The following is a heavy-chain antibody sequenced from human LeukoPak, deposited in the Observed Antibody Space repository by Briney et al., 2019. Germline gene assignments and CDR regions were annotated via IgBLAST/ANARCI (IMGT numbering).Heavy chain of an antibody. V-gene: IGHV3-30*03. CDR1: GFTFSTYG. J-gene: IGHJ6*02. Sequence: PGGSLRLSCVASGFTFSTYGMHWVRQAPGKGLEWVAVMPHDGGIEKYADSVKGRFTISRDNSKKTLYLQMNSLRSDDAAVYYCARAKIIHSITHMDVWGQGTTVTVSS. CDR2: MPHDGGIE. CDR3: ARAKIIHSITHMDV. D-gene: IGHD2/OR15-2a*01.